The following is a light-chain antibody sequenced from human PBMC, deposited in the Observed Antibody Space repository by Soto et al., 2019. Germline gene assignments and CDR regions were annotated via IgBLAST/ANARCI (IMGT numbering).Light chain of an antibody. CDR1: SSGVGGYNY. V-gene: IGLV2-14*01. CDR2: DVS. CDR3: SSYASSSTL. J-gene: IGLJ2*01. Sequence: QSVLTQPASVSGSPGQSITISCTGTSSGVGGYNYVSWYQQHPGKAPKLMIYDVSNRPSGVSNRFSGSKSGNTASLTISGLQAEDEADYYCSSYASSSTLFGGGTKSPS.